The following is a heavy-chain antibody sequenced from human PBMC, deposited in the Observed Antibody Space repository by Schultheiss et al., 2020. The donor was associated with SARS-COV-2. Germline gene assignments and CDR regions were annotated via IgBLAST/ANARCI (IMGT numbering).Heavy chain of an antibody. J-gene: IGHJ6*03. CDR2: ISSSSSYI. CDR1: GFTFDDYG. D-gene: IGHD4-17*01. V-gene: IGHV3-21*01. CDR3: ARDQYGYYYYMDV. Sequence: GGSLRLSCAASGFTFDDYGMSWVRQAPGKGLEWVSSISSSSSYIYYSDSVKGRFTISRDNAKNSLYLQMNSLRAEDTAVYYCARDQYGYYYYMDVWGKGTTVTVSS.